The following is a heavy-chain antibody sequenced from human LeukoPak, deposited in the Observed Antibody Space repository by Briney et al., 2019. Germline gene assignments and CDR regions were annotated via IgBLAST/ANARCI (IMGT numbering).Heavy chain of an antibody. Sequence: GGSLRLSCAASGFTFDDYAMHWVRHAPGKGLEWVSLISGDGGSTYYADSVKGRFTISRDNSKNSLYLQMNSLRTEDTALYYCAKGEDSSGWYDGMDVWGQGTTVTVSS. CDR1: GFTFDDYA. CDR3: AKGEDSSGWYDGMDV. J-gene: IGHJ6*02. V-gene: IGHV3-43*02. CDR2: ISGDGGST. D-gene: IGHD6-19*01.